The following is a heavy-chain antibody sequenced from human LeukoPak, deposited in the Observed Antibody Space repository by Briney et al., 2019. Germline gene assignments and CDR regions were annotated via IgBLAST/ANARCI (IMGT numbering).Heavy chain of an antibody. CDR1: GGSISSPSYY. Sequence: SETLSLTCTVSGGSISSPSYYWGWIRQSPGKGLEWIGSMYYGGSTDYNPSLKSRVTIFVDTSKNQFSLKLNSVTATDTAVYYCASFQFESGAGYFDYWGQGTLVTVSS. CDR3: ASFQFESGAGYFDY. V-gene: IGHV4-39*01. CDR2: MYYGGST. J-gene: IGHJ4*02. D-gene: IGHD3-10*01.